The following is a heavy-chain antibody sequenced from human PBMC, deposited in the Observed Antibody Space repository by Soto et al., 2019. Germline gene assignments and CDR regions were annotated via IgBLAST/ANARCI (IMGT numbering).Heavy chain of an antibody. CDR1: GGSFSGYY. Sequence: XETLSLTCAVYGGSFSGYYWSWIRQPPGKGLEWIGEINHSGSTNYNPSLKSRVTISVDTSKNQFSLKLSSVTAADTAVYYCARDRITMVRGVIMGYYYYYYGMDVWGQGTTVTVSS. CDR2: INHSGST. D-gene: IGHD3-10*01. CDR3: ARDRITMVRGVIMGYYYYYYGMDV. J-gene: IGHJ6*02. V-gene: IGHV4-34*01.